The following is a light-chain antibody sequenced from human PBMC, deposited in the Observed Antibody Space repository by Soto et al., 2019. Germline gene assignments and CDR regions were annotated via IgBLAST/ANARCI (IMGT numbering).Light chain of an antibody. Sequence: QSALTQPASVSGSPGQSITISCTGTSSDVGGYNYVSWYQQHPSKAPKLMIYEVSNRPSGVSNRFSGSKSGNTASLTISGLQAEDEADYYCSSYTSSSTLVVFGTGTKVTVL. CDR3: SSYTSSSTLVV. CDR2: EVS. CDR1: SSDVGGYNY. J-gene: IGLJ1*01. V-gene: IGLV2-14*01.